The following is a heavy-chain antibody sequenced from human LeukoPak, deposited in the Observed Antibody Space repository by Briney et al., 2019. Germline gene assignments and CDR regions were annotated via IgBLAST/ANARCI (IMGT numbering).Heavy chain of an antibody. V-gene: IGHV3-33*01. CDR2: IWYDGSNK. CDR3: ARVGYSSSWDRYYFDY. Sequence: PGGSLRLSCAASGFTFSSYGMHWVRQAPGKGLEWVAVIWYDGSNKYYADSVKGRFTISRDNSKNTLYLQMNSLRAEDTAVYYCARVGYSSSWDRYYFDYWDQGTLVTVSS. J-gene: IGHJ4*02. CDR1: GFTFSSYG. D-gene: IGHD6-13*01.